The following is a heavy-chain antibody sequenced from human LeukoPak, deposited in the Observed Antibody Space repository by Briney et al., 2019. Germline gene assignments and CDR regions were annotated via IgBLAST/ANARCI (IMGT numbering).Heavy chain of an antibody. D-gene: IGHD1-7*01. J-gene: IGHJ4*02. Sequence: KPGGSLRLSCAASGFTFSSYSMNWVRQAPGKGLEWVSSISSSSSYIYYADSVKGRFTISRDNAKNSLYLQMNSLRVEDTAVYYCARELSGTTSYYFDYWGQGTLVTVSS. V-gene: IGHV3-21*01. CDR1: GFTFSSYS. CDR3: ARELSGTTSYYFDY. CDR2: ISSSSSYI.